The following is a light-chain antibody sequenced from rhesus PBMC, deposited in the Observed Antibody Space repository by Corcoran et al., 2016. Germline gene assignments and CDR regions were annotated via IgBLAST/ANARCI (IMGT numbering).Light chain of an antibody. CDR3: QQYISCPLA. Sequence: DIQRTQPPSSRSASVGDTVTITCRASQSISSWSDWYQQKPGKAPKLLIYKASTLQSGVPSRVSGSGSGTDFTLTNSSLQSEDFATYYCQQYISCPLAFGGGTKVEV. CDR1: QSISSW. CDR2: KAS. J-gene: IGKJ4*01. V-gene: IGKV1-22*01.